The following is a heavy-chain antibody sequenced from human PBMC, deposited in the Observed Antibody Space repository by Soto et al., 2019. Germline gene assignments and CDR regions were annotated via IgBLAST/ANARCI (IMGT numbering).Heavy chain of an antibody. Sequence: QVQLVESGGGVVQPGRTLRLSCAASGFTFSSSAMAWVRQAPGKGLEWVPFMSYDGSKAFYADSVRGRFTVSRDNSKNTLYLQMNGLRSEDTVLYYCARVLGAFSNYFDYWGQGTPVTVSS. V-gene: IGHV3-30*04. CDR3: ARVLGAFSNYFDY. J-gene: IGHJ4*02. CDR2: MSYDGSKA. D-gene: IGHD3-3*02. CDR1: GFTFSSSA.